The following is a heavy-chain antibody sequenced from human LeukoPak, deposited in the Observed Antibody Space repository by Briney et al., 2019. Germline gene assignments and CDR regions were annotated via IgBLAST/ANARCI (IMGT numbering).Heavy chain of an antibody. CDR2: INSDGSST. CDR3: ARALGGYGHFDY. CDR1: GFTFSSYW. V-gene: IGHV3-74*01. D-gene: IGHD5-12*01. Sequence: GGSLRLSCAASGFTFSSYWMHWVRQAPGKGLVWVSRINSDGSSTNYADSVRGRFTISRDNAKNTLSLQMNSLRAEDTAVYYCARALGGYGHFDYWGQGTLVTVSS. J-gene: IGHJ4*02.